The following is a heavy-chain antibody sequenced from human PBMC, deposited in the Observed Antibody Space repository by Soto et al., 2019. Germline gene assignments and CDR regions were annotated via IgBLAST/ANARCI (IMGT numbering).Heavy chain of an antibody. CDR1: GYTFTSYD. CDR2: MNPNSGNT. D-gene: IGHD5-12*01. J-gene: IGHJ4*02. Sequence: ASVKVSCKASGYTFTSYDINWVRQATGQGLEWMGWMNPNSGNTGYAQKFQGRVTMTRNTSISTAYMELSSLRSEDTAVYYCARGYSGYGTMGDWGQGTLVTVSS. CDR3: ARGYSGYGTMGD. V-gene: IGHV1-8*01.